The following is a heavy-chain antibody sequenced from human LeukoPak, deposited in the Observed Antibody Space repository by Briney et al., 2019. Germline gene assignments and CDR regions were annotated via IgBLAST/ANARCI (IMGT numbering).Heavy chain of an antibody. CDR1: GFTFSSYW. J-gene: IGHJ3*02. CDR2: INSDGSTT. CDR3: SRDTADDAFDI. Sequence: ASVKVSCKASGFTFSSYWMHWVRQAPGKGLVWVSRINSDGSTTSYADSVKGRFTISRDNAKNTLYLQMNSLRAEDTAVYYCSRDTADDAFDIWGQGTMVTVSS. V-gene: IGHV3-74*01.